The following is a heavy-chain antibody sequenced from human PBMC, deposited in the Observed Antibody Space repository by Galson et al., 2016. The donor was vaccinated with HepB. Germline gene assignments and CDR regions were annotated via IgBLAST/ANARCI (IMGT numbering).Heavy chain of an antibody. Sequence: TLSLTCAVYGAPLSDYYWAWFRQPPGRGLEWIGEIYHRGSTNYNPSLKRGVYISIDTSKSQFSLNLTSVTAADTAVYYCASVTTVRGYMTHWGQGILVSVSS. CDR3: ASVTTVRGYMTH. CDR2: IYHRGST. V-gene: IGHV4-34*01. J-gene: IGHJ4*02. D-gene: IGHD3-10*01. CDR1: GAPLSDYY.